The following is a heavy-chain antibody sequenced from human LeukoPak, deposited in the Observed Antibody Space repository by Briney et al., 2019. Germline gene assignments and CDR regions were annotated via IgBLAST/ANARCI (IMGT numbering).Heavy chain of an antibody. Sequence: PSETLSLTCTVSGGSITGYYWGWIRQPPGKRLEWIGYIYYSGSTNYNPSLKSRVTISVDTSKNQFSLKLTSVTAADTAVYYCASLGCGGDCYNTYFDNGGQGPLATSPQ. V-gene: IGHV4-59*08. D-gene: IGHD2-21*02. CDR3: ASLGCGGDCYNTYFDN. CDR2: IYYSGST. J-gene: IGHJ4*02. CDR1: GGSITGYY.